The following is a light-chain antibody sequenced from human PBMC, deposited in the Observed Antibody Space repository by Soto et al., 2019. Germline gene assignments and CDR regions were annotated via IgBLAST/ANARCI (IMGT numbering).Light chain of an antibody. CDR2: AAS. J-gene: IGKJ4*01. V-gene: IGKV1-39*01. CDR1: QSISSY. Sequence: DIQMTQSPSSLSASVGDRVTITCRASQSISSYLNWYQQKPGKAPNLLIYAASSLQSGVPSRFSGSGSGTDFTLTISSLQPEDFTTFYCQQSYSTPLTGGGGTKVEIK. CDR3: QQSYSTPLT.